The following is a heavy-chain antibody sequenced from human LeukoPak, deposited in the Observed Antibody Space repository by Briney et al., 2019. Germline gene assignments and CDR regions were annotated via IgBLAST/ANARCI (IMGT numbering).Heavy chain of an antibody. V-gene: IGHV3-9*01. CDR3: AKGHTGYSSSWPGGGRYYYYGMDV. CDR2: ISWNSGSI. J-gene: IGHJ6*02. D-gene: IGHD6-13*01. Sequence: TGGSLRLSCAASGFTFDDYAMHWVRQAPGKGLEWVSGISWNSGSIGYADSVKGRFTISRDNAKNSLYLQMNSLRAEDTALYYCAKGHTGYSSSWPGGGRYYYYGMDVWGQGTTVTVSS. CDR1: GFTFDDYA.